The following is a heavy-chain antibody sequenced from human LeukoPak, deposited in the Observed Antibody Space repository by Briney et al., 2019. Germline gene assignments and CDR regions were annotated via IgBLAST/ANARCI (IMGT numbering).Heavy chain of an antibody. CDR3: ARDHMVRGVIFSYYMDV. V-gene: IGHV3-21*01. CDR1: GFTFSSYS. J-gene: IGHJ6*03. D-gene: IGHD3-10*01. Sequence: GGSLRLSCAASGFTFSSYSMNWVRQAPGKGLEWVSSISSSSSYIYYADSVKGRFTISRDNAKNSLYLQMNSLRAEDTAVYYCARDHMVRGVIFSYYMDVWGKGTTVTISS. CDR2: ISSSSSYI.